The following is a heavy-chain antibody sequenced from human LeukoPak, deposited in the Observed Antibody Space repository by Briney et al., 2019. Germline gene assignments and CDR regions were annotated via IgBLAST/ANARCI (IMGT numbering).Heavy chain of an antibody. CDR1: GFTFSSYG. CDR2: IRYDGSNK. V-gene: IGHV3-30*02. J-gene: IGHJ4*02. Sequence: GGSLRLSCAASGFTFSSYGMHWVRQAPGKGLEWVAFIRYDGSNKYYADSVKGRFTISIDNSKNTLYLQMNSLRAEDTAVYYCAKDPTAIAVAYYFDYWGQGTLVTVSS. D-gene: IGHD6-13*01. CDR3: AKDPTAIAVAYYFDY.